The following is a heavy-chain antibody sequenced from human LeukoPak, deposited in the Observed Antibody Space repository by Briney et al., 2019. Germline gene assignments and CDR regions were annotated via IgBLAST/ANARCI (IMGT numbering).Heavy chain of an antibody. CDR1: GYTFTGYY. D-gene: IGHD5-18*01. CDR2: INPNSGGT. J-gene: IGHJ4*02. CDR3: ARDYVDTAMVYY. V-gene: IGHV1-2*02. Sequence: ASVKVSCKASGYTFTGYYMHWVRQAPGQGLEWVGWINPNSGGTNYAQKLQGRVTMTRDTSISTAYMELSRLRSDDTAVYYCARDYVDTAMVYYWGQGTLVTVSS.